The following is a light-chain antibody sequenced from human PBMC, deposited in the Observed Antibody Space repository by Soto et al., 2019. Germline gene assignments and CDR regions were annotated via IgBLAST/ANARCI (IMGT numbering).Light chain of an antibody. CDR3: QQYSSSPPT. CDR2: GAS. Sequence: EIVLTQSPGTLSLSPGERATLSCRASQSVSKNVLAWYQHKPGQAPRLLISGASNRATSIPDSCSGSGSGTDYSLTIDRLEHDDLAVYFCQQYSSSPPTFGGWTKVAIK. J-gene: IGKJ4*01. CDR1: QSVSKNV. V-gene: IGKV3-20*01.